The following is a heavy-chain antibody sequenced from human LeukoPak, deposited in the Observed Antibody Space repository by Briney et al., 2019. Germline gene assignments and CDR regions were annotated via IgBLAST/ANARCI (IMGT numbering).Heavy chain of an antibody. D-gene: IGHD2-21*02. CDR1: GYTFTGYY. Sequence: GASVKVSCKASGYTFTGYYMHWVRQAPGQGLEWMGWINPNSGGTNYAQKFQGRVTMTRDTSISTAYMELSRLRSDDTAVYYCVSSYCGGDCYSGYYYYGMDVWGQGTTVTVSS. CDR2: INPNSGGT. V-gene: IGHV1-2*02. CDR3: VSSYCGGDCYSGYYYYGMDV. J-gene: IGHJ6*02.